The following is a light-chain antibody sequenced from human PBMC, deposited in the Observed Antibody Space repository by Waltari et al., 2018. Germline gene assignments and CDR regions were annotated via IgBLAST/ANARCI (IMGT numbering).Light chain of an antibody. CDR1: QSVTSTY. CDR2: GAP. CDR3: QQYSQSPIT. V-gene: IGKV3-20*01. Sequence: EIVLTQSPGTLSLSPGERATLSCRASQSVTSTYLAGYQQKPGRSPRLLIYGAPSRATGVPDRFSGGGSATDFTLTITRLEPEDFAVYYCQQYSQSPITFGQGTRLDNK. J-gene: IGKJ5*01.